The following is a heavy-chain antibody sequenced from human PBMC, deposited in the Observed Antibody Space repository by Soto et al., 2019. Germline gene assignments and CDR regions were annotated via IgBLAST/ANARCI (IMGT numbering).Heavy chain of an antibody. V-gene: IGHV3-30-3*01. Sequence: QVHLVESGGGVVQPGRSLRLSCAASGFTFSSYDMHWVRQAPGKGLEWVAVISYDGSKKYYVDSVEGRFTISRDNSKNTXXLQMNSLRAEDTAVYYCARDSYYYDSSGHDYYFDYWGQGTLVTVSS. D-gene: IGHD3-22*01. CDR1: GFTFSSYD. CDR2: ISYDGSKK. J-gene: IGHJ4*02. CDR3: ARDSYYYDSSGHDYYFDY.